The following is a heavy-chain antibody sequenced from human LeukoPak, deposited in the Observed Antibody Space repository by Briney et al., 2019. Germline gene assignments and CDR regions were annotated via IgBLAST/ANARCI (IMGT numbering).Heavy chain of an antibody. CDR2: ISFDGSNK. CDR3: AKDGDYYDSSGSLS. J-gene: IGHJ5*02. CDR1: GFTFSSFG. D-gene: IGHD3-22*01. V-gene: IGHV3-30*18. Sequence: GGSLRLSCAASGFTFSSFGMHWVRQAPGKGLEWVAVISFDGSNKYYADSVKGRFTISRDNSKNTLYLQMNSLKSEDTAVYYCAKDGDYYDSSGSLSWGQGTLVTVSS.